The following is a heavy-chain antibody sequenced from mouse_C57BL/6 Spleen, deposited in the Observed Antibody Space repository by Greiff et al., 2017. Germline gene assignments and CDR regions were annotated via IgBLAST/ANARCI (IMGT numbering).Heavy chain of an antibody. V-gene: IGHV1-85*01. CDR1: GYTFTSYD. J-gene: IGHJ4*01. D-gene: IGHD1-1*01. CDR3: ARTFITTVVNAMDY. CDR2: IYPRDGST. Sequence: VQLQQSGPELVKPGASVKLSCKASGYTFTSYDINWVKQRPGQGLEWIGWIYPRDGSTTYNEKFKGKATLTVDTSSSTAYMELHSLTSEDSAVYFCARTFITTVVNAMDYWGQGTSVTVSS.